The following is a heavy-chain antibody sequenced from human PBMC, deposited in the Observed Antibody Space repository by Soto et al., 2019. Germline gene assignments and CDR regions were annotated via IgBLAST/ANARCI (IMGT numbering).Heavy chain of an antibody. CDR2: ISAYNGNT. CDR3: ARDIYPLDIVATTPLSYYYDMDV. D-gene: IGHD5-12*01. CDR1: GYTFTSYG. J-gene: IGHJ6*02. V-gene: IGHV1-18*04. Sequence: ASVKVSCKASGYTFTSYGISWVRQAPGQGLEWMGWISAYNGNTNYAQKLQGRVTMTTDTSTSTAYMELRSLRSDDTAVYYCARDIYPLDIVATTPLSYYYDMDVWGQGTTVTVSS.